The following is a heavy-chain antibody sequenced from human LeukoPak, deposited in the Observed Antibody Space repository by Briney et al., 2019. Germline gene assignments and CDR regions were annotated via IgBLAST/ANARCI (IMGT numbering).Heavy chain of an antibody. V-gene: IGHV3-74*01. CDR2: INSDGSST. CDR3: ARPGSSRTIDY. CDR1: GFTFSSYW. J-gene: IGHJ4*02. Sequence: GGSLRLSCAASGFTFSSYWMHWVRQAPGKGLVWVSRINSDGSSTSYADSVKGRFTISRDNAKNTLYLQMNSLRAGDTAVYYCARPGSSRTIDYWGQGTLVTVSS. D-gene: IGHD1-26*01.